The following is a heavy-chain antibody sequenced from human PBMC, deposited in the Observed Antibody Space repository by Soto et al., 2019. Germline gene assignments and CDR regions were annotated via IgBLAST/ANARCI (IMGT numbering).Heavy chain of an antibody. CDR3: ATLPYSGDWPEGNYFDY. CDR1: LYTFTNYG. CDR2: ISPYSGHT. Sequence: QVPLVQSRAEVKKPGASVKVSCKTSLYTFTNYGFSWVRQAPGQRLEWMGWISPYSGHTNYAQKLQARVPLTTDTSTTTAYLELRSPKSDGPAVYYCATLPYSGDWPEGNYFDYWGQGTLVTVSS. V-gene: IGHV1-18*01. J-gene: IGHJ4*02. D-gene: IGHD6-19*01.